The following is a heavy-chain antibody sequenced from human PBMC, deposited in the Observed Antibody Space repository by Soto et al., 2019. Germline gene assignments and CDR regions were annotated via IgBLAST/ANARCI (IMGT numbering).Heavy chain of an antibody. CDR1: GFTFSSYG. Sequence: QVQLVESGGGVVQPGRSLRLSCAASGFTFSSYGVHWVRQAPGKGLEWVAVISYDGSNKYYADSVKGRFTISRDNSKNTLYLQMNSLRAEDTAVYYCAKDRGQQLVTQILDPWGQGTLVTVSS. CDR3: AKDRGQQLVTQILDP. V-gene: IGHV3-30*18. CDR2: ISYDGSNK. J-gene: IGHJ5*02. D-gene: IGHD6-13*01.